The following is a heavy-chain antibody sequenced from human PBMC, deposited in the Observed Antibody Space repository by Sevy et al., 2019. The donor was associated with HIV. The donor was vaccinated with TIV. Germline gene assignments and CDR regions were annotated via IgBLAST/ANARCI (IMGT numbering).Heavy chain of an antibody. CDR2: LSGSGGST. V-gene: IGHV3-23*01. CDR1: GFTFSSYA. Sequence: GGSLRLSCAASGFTFSSYAMNWVRQAPGKGLEWVSGLSGSGGSTNYADSMKGRFTISRDNSKNTLYLQMSSLRAEDTAVYYCAKDRVWELGDAFDIWGQGTMVTVSS. CDR3: AKDRVWELGDAFDI. D-gene: IGHD6-13*01. J-gene: IGHJ3*02.